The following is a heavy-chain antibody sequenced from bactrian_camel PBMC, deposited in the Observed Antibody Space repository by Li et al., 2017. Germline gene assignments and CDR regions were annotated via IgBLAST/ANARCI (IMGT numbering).Heavy chain of an antibody. Sequence: VQLVESGGGSVQAGGSLRLSCAVSGFTFSFIDMSWVRQAPGKGPEWVSTIDNAGDKIYYADSVKGRFTISKDSAENTLYLQMNSLKPEDTAMYYCAAEASYSGDLFGFWGQGTQVTVS. CDR1: GFTFSFID. CDR3: AAEASYSGDLFGF. J-gene: IGHJ6*01. V-gene: IGHV3S31*01. D-gene: IGHD2*01. CDR2: IDNAGDKI.